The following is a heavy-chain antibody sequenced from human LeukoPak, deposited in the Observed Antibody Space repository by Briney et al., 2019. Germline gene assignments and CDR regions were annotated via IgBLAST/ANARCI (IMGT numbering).Heavy chain of an antibody. D-gene: IGHD5-24*01. V-gene: IGHV4-61*05. Sequence: SETLSLTCTVSGGSISSGSYYWGWIRQPPGKGLEWIGYIYYSGSTNYNPSLKSRVTISVDTSKNQFSLKLSSVTAADTAVYYCATLTRDGYNNTGNYLNAFDIWGQGTMVTVSS. CDR3: ATLTRDGYNNTGNYLNAFDI. CDR1: GGSISSGSYY. CDR2: IYYSGST. J-gene: IGHJ3*02.